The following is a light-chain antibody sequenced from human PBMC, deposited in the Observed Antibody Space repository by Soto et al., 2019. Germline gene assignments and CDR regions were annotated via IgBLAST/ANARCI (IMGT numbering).Light chain of an antibody. J-gene: IGKJ2*01. CDR1: QSISTS. CDR3: QQSHSTLYT. CDR2: AAS. V-gene: IGKV1-39*01. Sequence: DIQMTQSPSSLSASVGDRVTITCRAGQSISTSLSWYQQKPGKAPKLLIHAASSLQSGVPSRFSGSGSGTDFTLTISSLQPEDFAVYYCQQSHSTLYTFGQGTNLEIK.